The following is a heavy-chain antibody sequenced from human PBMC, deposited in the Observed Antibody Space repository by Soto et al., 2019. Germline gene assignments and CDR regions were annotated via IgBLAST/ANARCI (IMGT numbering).Heavy chain of an antibody. Sequence: ASVKVSCKASGYTFTSYDINWVRQATGQGLEWMGWMNPNSGNTGYAQKFQGRVTMTRNTSISTAYMELSSLRSEDTAVYYCARAPRYFDILTGSYYFDYWGQGTLVTVSS. CDR2: MNPNSGNT. CDR3: ARAPRYFDILTGSYYFDY. CDR1: GYTFTSYD. D-gene: IGHD3-9*01. V-gene: IGHV1-8*01. J-gene: IGHJ4*02.